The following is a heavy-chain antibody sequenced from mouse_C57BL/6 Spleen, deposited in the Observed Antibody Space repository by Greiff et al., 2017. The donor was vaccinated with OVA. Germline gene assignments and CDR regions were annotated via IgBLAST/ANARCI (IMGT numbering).Heavy chain of an antibody. CDR1: GYSITSGYY. V-gene: IGHV3-6*01. Sequence: EVQLQESGPGLVKPSQSLSLTCSVTGYSITSGYYWNWIRQFPGNKLEWMGYISYDGSNNYNPSLKNRISITRDTSKNQFFLKLNSVTTEDTATYYCARALIYYDPFDYWGQGTTLTVSS. CDR3: ARALIYYDPFDY. J-gene: IGHJ2*01. CDR2: ISYDGSN. D-gene: IGHD2-4*01.